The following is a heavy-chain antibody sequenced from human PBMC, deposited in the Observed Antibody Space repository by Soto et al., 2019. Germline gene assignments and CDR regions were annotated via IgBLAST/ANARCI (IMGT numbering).Heavy chain of an antibody. CDR2: IHYSGRT. Sequence: QVQLQESGPGLVKPSQTLSLTCTVSGGSISSGGHYWSWIRQHPGKGLEWIGYIHYSGRTYYNPALHSRVAISMDTSNNHFSLNLSSVTAADTAVYYGAGIVTVPSACFDYWGQGMLVTVSS. CDR3: AGIVTVPSACFDY. V-gene: IGHV4-31*03. J-gene: IGHJ4*02. D-gene: IGHD2-21*01. CDR1: GGSISSGGHY.